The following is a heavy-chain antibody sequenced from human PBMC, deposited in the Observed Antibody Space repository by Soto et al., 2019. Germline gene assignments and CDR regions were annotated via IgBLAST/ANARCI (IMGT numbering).Heavy chain of an antibody. V-gene: IGHV1-69*06. Sequence: GASVEVSCKASGGTFSSYAISWVRQAPGQGLEWMGGIIPIFGTANYAQKFQGRVTITADKSTSTAYMELSSLRSEDTAVYYCARTVVPAAMHYYYGMDVWGQGTTVTVSS. J-gene: IGHJ6*02. CDR1: GGTFSSYA. CDR3: ARTVVPAAMHYYYGMDV. CDR2: IIPIFGTA. D-gene: IGHD2-2*01.